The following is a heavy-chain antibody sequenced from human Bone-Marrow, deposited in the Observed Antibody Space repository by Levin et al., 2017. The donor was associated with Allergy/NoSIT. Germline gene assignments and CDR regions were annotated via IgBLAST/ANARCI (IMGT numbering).Heavy chain of an antibody. CDR2: IYHSGST. D-gene: IGHD1-26*01. CDR1: GGSISSSNW. Sequence: SETLSLTCAVSGGSISSSNWWSWVRQPPGKGLEWIGEIYHSGSTNYNPSLKSRVTISVDKSKNQFSLKLSSVTAADTAVYYCASFPKKSGRRDVGFDPWGQGTLVTVSS. CDR3: ASFPKKSGRRDVGFDP. V-gene: IGHV4-4*02. J-gene: IGHJ5*02.